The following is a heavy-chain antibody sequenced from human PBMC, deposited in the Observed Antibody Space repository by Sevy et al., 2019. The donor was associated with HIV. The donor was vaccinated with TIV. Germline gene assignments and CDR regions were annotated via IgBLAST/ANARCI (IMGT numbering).Heavy chain of an antibody. Sequence: GGSLRLSCAASGFTFSSYWMSWVRQAPGKGLEWVANIKQDGSEKYYVDSVKGRFTISRDNAKNSLYLQMNSLRAEDTAVYYCARAVGEWELLSGYWGQGTLVTVSS. V-gene: IGHV3-7*01. D-gene: IGHD1-26*01. CDR3: ARAVGEWELLSGY. CDR1: GFTFSSYW. J-gene: IGHJ4*02. CDR2: IKQDGSEK.